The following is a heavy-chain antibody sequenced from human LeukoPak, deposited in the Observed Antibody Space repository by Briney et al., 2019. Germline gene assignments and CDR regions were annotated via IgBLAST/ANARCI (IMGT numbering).Heavy chain of an antibody. J-gene: IGHJ6*03. CDR3: ARGDFWSGYSGEYYYYYMDV. V-gene: IGHV4-61*02. Sequence: PSETLSLTCTVSGGSISSGSYYWSWIRQPAGKGLEWIGRIYTSGSTNYNRSLKSRVTISVDTSKNQFSLKLSSVTAADTAVYYCARGDFWSGYSGEYYYYYMDVWGKGTTVTVSS. CDR2: IYTSGST. CDR1: GGSISSGSYY. D-gene: IGHD3-3*01.